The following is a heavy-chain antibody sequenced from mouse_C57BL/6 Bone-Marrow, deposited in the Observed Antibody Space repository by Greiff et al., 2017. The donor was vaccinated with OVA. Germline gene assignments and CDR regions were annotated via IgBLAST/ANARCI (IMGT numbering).Heavy chain of an antibody. V-gene: IGHV1-26*01. D-gene: IGHD3-2*02. CDR1: GYTFTDYY. CDR2: INPNNGGT. Sequence: VQLQQSGPELVKPGASVKISCKASGYTFTDYYMNWVKQSHGKSLEWIGDINPNNGGTSYNQKFKGKATLTVDKSSSTAYMELRSLTSEDSAVYYCARRLIPMDYWGQGTSVTVSS. J-gene: IGHJ4*01. CDR3: ARRLIPMDY.